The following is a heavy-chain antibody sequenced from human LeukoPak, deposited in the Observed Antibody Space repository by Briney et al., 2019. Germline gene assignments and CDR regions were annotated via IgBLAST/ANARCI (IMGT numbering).Heavy chain of an antibody. CDR1: GYTFTNWH. CDR3: ATSPFISRNTDF. D-gene: IGHD1/OR15-1a*01. Sequence: GASVKVSCKASGYTFTNWHVHWVRQAPGQGPEWMGWFYPYSGDTSLAPKFQGRVTMTGDTSISTASLEVRGLTSDDTAVYYCATSPFISRNTDFWGQGTLVTVSS. J-gene: IGHJ4*02. V-gene: IGHV1-2*02. CDR2: FYPYSGDT.